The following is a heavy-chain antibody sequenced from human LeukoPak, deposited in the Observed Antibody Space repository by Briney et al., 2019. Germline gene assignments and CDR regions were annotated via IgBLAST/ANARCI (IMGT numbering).Heavy chain of an antibody. D-gene: IGHD3-3*01. J-gene: IGHJ4*02. CDR2: INHSGST. CDR1: GGSSSGYY. CDR3: ARGNSYYDFWSGYYHPRQFDY. Sequence: PSETLSLTCAVYGGSSSGYYWSWIRQPPGKGLEWIGEINHSGSTNYNPSLKSRVTISVDTSKNQFSLKLSSVTAADTAVYYCARGNSYYDFWSGYYHPRQFDYWGQGTLVTVSS. V-gene: IGHV4-34*01.